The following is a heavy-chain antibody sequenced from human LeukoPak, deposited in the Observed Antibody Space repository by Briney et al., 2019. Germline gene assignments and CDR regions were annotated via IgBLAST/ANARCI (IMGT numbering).Heavy chain of an antibody. CDR3: ARSHIVAVTGFAFDI. Sequence: PSETLSLTCTVSGGSISSSSYYWGWIRQPPGKALEWIGSIYYSGSTYYNPSLKSRVTITVDTSKNQFSLKLSSVTAADTTVYYCARSHIVAVTGFAFDIWGQGTLVTVSS. J-gene: IGHJ3*02. V-gene: IGHV4-39*01. CDR2: IYYSGST. CDR1: GGSISSSSYY. D-gene: IGHD2-21*02.